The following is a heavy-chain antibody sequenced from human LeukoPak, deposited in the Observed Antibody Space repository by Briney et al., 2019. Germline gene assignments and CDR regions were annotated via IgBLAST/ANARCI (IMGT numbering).Heavy chain of an antibody. CDR2: IIPILGIA. CDR1: GGTFSSYA. V-gene: IGHV1-69*04. Sequence: SVKVSCKASGGTFSSYAISWVRQAPGQGLEWMGRIIPILGIANYAQKFQGRVTMTTDTSTSTAYMELRSLRSDDTAVYYCARDRRYAFVDYWGQGTLVTVSS. D-gene: IGHD1-1*01. J-gene: IGHJ4*02. CDR3: ARDRRYAFVDY.